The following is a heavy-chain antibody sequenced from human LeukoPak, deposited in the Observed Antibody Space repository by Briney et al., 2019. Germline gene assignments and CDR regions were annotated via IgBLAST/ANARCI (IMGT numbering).Heavy chain of an antibody. CDR1: GGSISSSSYY. CDR2: IYYSGST. Sequence: PSETLSLTCTVSGGSISSSSYYWGWIRQPPGKGLEWIGSIYYSGSTYYNPSLKSRVTISVDTSKYQFSLKLSSVTAADTAVYYCARRGKDSSSWYVVDYWGQGTLVTVSS. J-gene: IGHJ4*02. V-gene: IGHV4-39*01. CDR3: ARRGKDSSSWYVVDY. D-gene: IGHD6-13*01.